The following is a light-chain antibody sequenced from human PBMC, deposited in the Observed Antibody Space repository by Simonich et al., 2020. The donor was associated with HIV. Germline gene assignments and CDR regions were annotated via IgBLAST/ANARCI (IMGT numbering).Light chain of an antibody. Sequence: QAVVPQEPSLTVSPGGTVPLPCVSSTGAVTSGLYPYWFQQKPGQAPKTLIYETRNKHSGTFARFSGSLLGGNAALTLSGAQPEDEADYYCLLSHSGVWVFGGGTKLTVL. J-gene: IGLJ3*02. CDR3: LLSHSGVWV. V-gene: IGLV7-46*01. CDR2: ETR. CDR1: TGAVTSGLY.